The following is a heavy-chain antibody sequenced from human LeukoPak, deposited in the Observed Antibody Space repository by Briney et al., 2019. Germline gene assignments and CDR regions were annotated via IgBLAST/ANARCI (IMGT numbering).Heavy chain of an antibody. CDR3: TKDLRGWSNS. CDR1: GFTLTSYA. Sequence: QTGGSLRLSCAASGFTLTSYAMSWVRQAPGKGLEWVSAMSGSGDSTNYAGSVKGRFTISRDNSKNTVYLQMNSLRADDTAVYYCTKDLRGWSNSWGQGTLVTVSS. CDR2: MSGSGDST. V-gene: IGHV3-23*01. D-gene: IGHD5/OR15-5a*01. J-gene: IGHJ5*01.